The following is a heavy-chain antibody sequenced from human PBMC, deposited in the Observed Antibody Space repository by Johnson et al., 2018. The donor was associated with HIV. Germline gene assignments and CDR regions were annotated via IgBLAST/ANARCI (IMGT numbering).Heavy chain of an antibody. CDR3: ARDGSNFGAFDI. J-gene: IGHJ3*02. D-gene: IGHD1-1*01. CDR2: IRYDGSNK. Sequence: QVQLVESGGGVVQPGGSLRLSCAASGFTFSSYGMHWVRQAPGKGLEWVAFIRYDGSNKYYADSVKGRFTISRDNAKKSLYLQMNSLRAEDTAVYYCARDGSNFGAFDIWGQGTMVTVSS. V-gene: IGHV3-30*02. CDR1: GFTFSSYG.